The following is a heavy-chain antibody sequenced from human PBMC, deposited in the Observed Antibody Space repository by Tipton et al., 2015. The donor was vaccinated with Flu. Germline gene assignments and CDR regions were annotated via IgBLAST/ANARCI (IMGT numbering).Heavy chain of an antibody. Sequence: TLSLTCSVSGDSISTSSYFWGWVRQPPGKGLEWIGRIYSSGSTNYNPSLKSRVTMLVDTSKNQFSLKMSSVTAADTAVYYCARFSVRGESDYWGQGTLVTVSS. CDR2: IYSSGST. CDR3: ARFSVRGESDY. D-gene: IGHD3-10*01. CDR1: GDSISTSSYF. J-gene: IGHJ4*02. V-gene: IGHV4-39*07.